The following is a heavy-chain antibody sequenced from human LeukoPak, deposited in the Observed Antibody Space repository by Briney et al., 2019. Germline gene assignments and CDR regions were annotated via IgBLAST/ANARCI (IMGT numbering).Heavy chain of an antibody. Sequence: GGSLRLSCAASGFTFSSNTYWMHWVRQAPGKGLEWVANIKEDGSQIYYVDSVRGRFTISRDNAKNSVYLQMNSLRAEDTAVYYCAGSSGWLFDYWGQGSLVAVSS. J-gene: IGHJ4*02. CDR3: AGSSGWLFDY. V-gene: IGHV3-7*01. CDR2: IKEDGSQI. CDR1: GFTFSSNTYW. D-gene: IGHD6-19*01.